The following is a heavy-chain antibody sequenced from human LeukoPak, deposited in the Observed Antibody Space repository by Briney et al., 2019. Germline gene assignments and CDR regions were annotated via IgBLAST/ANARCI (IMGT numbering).Heavy chain of an antibody. V-gene: IGHV3-20*01. CDR2: INWNGGSI. Sequence: GGSLRLSCEASGFTSDDYGMSWVRQVPGKGLEWVSGINWNGGSIGYADSVKGRFTISRDNAKNSLYLQMDSLRADDTALYHCARYGDPNYYYFYMDVWGKGTTVTVSS. CDR3: ARYGDPNYYYFYMDV. CDR1: GFTSDDYG. J-gene: IGHJ6*03. D-gene: IGHD4-17*01.